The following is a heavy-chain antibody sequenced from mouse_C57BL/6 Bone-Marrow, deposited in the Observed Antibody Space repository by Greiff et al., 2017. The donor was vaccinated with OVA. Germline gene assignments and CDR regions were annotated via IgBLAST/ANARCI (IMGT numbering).Heavy chain of an antibody. CDR1: GFTFSSYA. Sequence: EVKLMESGGGLVKPGGSLKLSCAASGFTFSSYAMSWVRQTPEKRLEWVATISDGGSYTSYPDNVKGRFTISRDNAKNNLYLQMSHLKSEDTALYYCAREDYDEGRFAYWGQGTLVTVSA. J-gene: IGHJ3*01. CDR3: AREDYDEGRFAY. V-gene: IGHV5-4*01. D-gene: IGHD2-4*01. CDR2: ISDGGSYT.